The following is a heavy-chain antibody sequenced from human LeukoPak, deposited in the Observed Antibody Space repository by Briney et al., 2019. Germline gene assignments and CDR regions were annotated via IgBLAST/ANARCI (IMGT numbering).Heavy chain of an antibody. Sequence: PSETLSLTCTVSGGSISSYYWSWIRQPPGKGLEWIGEINHSGSTNYNPSLKSRVTISVDTSKNQFSLKLSSVTAADTAVYYCARRKSPWKYYFDYWGQGTLVTVSS. J-gene: IGHJ4*02. D-gene: IGHD1-1*01. CDR3: ARRKSPWKYYFDY. CDR2: INHSGST. V-gene: IGHV4-34*01. CDR1: GGSISSYY.